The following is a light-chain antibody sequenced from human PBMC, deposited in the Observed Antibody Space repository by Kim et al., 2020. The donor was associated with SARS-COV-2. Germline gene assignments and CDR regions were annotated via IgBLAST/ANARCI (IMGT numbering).Light chain of an antibody. CDR2: YDI. CDR1: NIEGDK. V-gene: IGLV3-21*04. J-gene: IGLJ2*01. Sequence: PGEAARSNCGGDNIEGDKVHWYQQRPGRAPVLVIYYDINRPSGIPDRFSGSNAGNTATLTISRVEAGDEADFYCQVWDSTSGETIFGGGTQLTVL. CDR3: QVWDSTSGETI.